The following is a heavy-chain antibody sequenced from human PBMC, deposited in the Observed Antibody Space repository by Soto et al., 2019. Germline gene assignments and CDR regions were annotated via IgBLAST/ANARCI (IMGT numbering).Heavy chain of an antibody. Sequence: GGSLRLSCAASGFTFSSYSMNWVRQAPGKGLEWVSYISSSSSTIYYADSVKGRFTISRDNAKNSLYLQMNSLRDEDTAVYYCARGHYYGSGSYYNEPRYYYGMDVWGQGTTVTVSS. D-gene: IGHD3-10*01. J-gene: IGHJ6*02. CDR2: ISSSSSTI. CDR3: ARGHYYGSGSYYNEPRYYYGMDV. V-gene: IGHV3-48*02. CDR1: GFTFSSYS.